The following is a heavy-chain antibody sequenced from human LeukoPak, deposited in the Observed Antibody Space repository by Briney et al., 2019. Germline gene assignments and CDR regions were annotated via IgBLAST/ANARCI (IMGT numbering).Heavy chain of an antibody. CDR1: GFTFSSYG. J-gene: IGHJ4*02. CDR3: AREDCSGNTCQFDY. V-gene: IGHV3-33*01. D-gene: IGHD2-15*01. Sequence: GGSLRLSCAASGFTFSSYGMHWVRQAPGKGLEWVAVIWYDGSYKYYSDSVKGRFTISRDNSKNTLYLQMNSLIAEDTAVYYCAREDCSGNTCQFDYWGQGTLVTVSS. CDR2: IWYDGSYK.